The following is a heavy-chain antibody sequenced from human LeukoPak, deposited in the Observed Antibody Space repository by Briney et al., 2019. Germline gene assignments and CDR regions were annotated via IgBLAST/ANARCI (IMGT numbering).Heavy chain of an antibody. V-gene: IGHV1-69*13. CDR3: AKDLRDGNSSSLPLDY. D-gene: IGHD2-2*01. Sequence: SVKVSCKASGGTFSSYAISWVRQAPGQGLEWMGGIIPIFGTANYAQKFQGRVTITADESTSTAYMELSSLRSEDTAVYYCAKDLRDGNSSSLPLDYWGQGTLVTVSS. CDR2: IIPIFGTA. J-gene: IGHJ4*02. CDR1: GGTFSSYA.